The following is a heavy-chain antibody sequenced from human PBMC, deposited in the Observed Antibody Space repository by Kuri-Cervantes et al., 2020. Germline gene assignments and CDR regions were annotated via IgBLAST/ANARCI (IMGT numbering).Heavy chain of an antibody. CDR1: GGSVSSSNYY. J-gene: IGHJ6*02. D-gene: IGHD6-13*01. CDR3: ARDRGRISAYFYGMDV. V-gene: IGHV4-61*01. Sequence: SETLSLTCTVSGGSVSSSNYYWSWIRQPPGKGLEWIGYVYYSGSTNYNPSLKSRATISLATSKNQFSLKLNSMTAADTAVYYCARDRGRISAYFYGMDVWGQGTTVTVSS. CDR2: VYYSGST.